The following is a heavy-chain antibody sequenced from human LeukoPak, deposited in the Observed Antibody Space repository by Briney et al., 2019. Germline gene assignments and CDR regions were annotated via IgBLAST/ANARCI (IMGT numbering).Heavy chain of an antibody. V-gene: IGHV3-21*01. Sequence: GGSLRLSCAASGFTFSSYSMNWVRQAPGKGLEWVSSISSSSYIYYADSVKGRFTISRDSAKNSLYLQMNSLRAEDTAVYYCARDYGSGSYYVYWGQGTLVTVSS. CDR3: ARDYGSGSYYVY. D-gene: IGHD3-10*01. CDR2: ISSSSYI. J-gene: IGHJ4*02. CDR1: GFTFSSYS.